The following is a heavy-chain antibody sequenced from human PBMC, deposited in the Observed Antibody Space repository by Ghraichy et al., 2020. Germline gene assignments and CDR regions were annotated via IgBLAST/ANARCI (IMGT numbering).Heavy chain of an antibody. CDR2: INPNSGGT. CDR1: GYTFTGYY. J-gene: IGHJ5*02. Sequence: ASVKVSCKASGYTFTGYYIHWVRQAPGQGLEWMGWINPNSGGTNYAQKFQDRVTMTRDTSISTAYMELSRLRSDYTAIYYCARVVVGATNWFDPWGQGTLVTVSS. V-gene: IGHV1-2*02. CDR3: ARVVVGATNWFDP. D-gene: IGHD1-26*01.